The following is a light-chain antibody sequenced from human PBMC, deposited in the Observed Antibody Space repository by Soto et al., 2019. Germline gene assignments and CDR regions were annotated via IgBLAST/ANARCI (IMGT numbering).Light chain of an antibody. V-gene: IGKV3-11*01. CDR3: RQHTNRPLLCT. Sequence: EIVLTQSPATLSLSPGERATLSCRASQSVSNSLAWYQQKPGQAPRLLIYDASNRATGIPARFSGSGSGTDFPLPSRILVPEDVAVDYCRQHTNRPLLCTFGGGTQVEIK. CDR1: QSVSNS. J-gene: IGKJ4*01. CDR2: DAS.